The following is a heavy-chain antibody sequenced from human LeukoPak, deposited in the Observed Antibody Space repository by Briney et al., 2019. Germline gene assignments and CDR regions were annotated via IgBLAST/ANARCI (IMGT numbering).Heavy chain of an antibody. CDR1: GFTFSSYA. J-gene: IGHJ4*02. V-gene: IGHV3-30*04. D-gene: IGHD6-13*01. Sequence: GGSLRLSCAASGFTFSSYAMHWVRQAPGKGLEWVAVISYGESNKYYADSVKGRFSICRDNYNNTLYLQMNSMRAEDTAVYYCARSYSSSWPTGDYFDYWGQGTLVTVSS. CDR2: ISYGESNK. CDR3: ARSYSSSWPTGDYFDY.